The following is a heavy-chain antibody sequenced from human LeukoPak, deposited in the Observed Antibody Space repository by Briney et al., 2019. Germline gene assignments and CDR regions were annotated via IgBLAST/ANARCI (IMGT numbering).Heavy chain of an antibody. D-gene: IGHD3-22*01. CDR1: GYTFTNYY. V-gene: IGHV1-46*01. CDR3: ARDSGRSDSSGLDDY. CDR2: INPSGGST. Sequence: GASVKVSCKASGYTFTNYYMHWVRQAPGQGLEWMGIINPSGGSTNYAQKFQGRVTMTRDTSTSTVYMELSSLRSEDTAVYYCARDSGRSDSSGLDDYWGQGTLVTVSS. J-gene: IGHJ4*02.